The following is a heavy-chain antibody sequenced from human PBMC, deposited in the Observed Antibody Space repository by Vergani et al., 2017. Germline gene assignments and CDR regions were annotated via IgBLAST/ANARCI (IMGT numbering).Heavy chain of an antibody. V-gene: IGHV4-39*01. D-gene: IGHD6-13*01. CDR3: ARGGRIAAALDY. Sequence: QLQLQESGPGLVKPSETLSLTCTVSGGSISSSSYYWGWIRQPPGKGLEWIGSIYYSGSTYYNPSLKSQVTISVDTSKNQFSLKLSSVTAADTAVYYCARGGRIAAALDYWGQGTLVTVSS. CDR1: GGSISSSSYY. CDR2: IYYSGST. J-gene: IGHJ4*02.